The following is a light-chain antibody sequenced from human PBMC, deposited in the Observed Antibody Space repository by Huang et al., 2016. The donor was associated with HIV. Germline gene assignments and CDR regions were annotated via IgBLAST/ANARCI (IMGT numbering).Light chain of an antibody. J-gene: IGKJ1*01. CDR2: AAS. CDR3: QQYNNWPRT. V-gene: IGKV3-15*01. Sequence: EIVMTQSPATRSVSPGERATLSCRASQSVSSNLAWYQQKPGQAPRPLIYAASTMATGIPARFSGSGSGTEFTLTISSLQSEDFAVYYCQQYNNWPRTFGQGTKVEIK. CDR1: QSVSSN.